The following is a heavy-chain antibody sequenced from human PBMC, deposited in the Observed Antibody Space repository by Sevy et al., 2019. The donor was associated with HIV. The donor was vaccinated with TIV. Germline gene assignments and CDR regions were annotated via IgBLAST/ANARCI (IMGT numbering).Heavy chain of an antibody. CDR3: ARDGTPTEVYYYDSSGYHDY. CDR2: IWYDGSNK. D-gene: IGHD3-22*01. CDR1: GFTFSSYG. Sequence: GGSLRLSCAASGFTFSSYGMHWVRQAPGKGLEWVAVIWYDGSNKYYADSVKGRFTISRDNSKNTLYLQMNSLRADDTAVYYCARDGTPTEVYYYDSSGYHDYWGQRTLVTVSS. V-gene: IGHV3-33*01. J-gene: IGHJ4*02.